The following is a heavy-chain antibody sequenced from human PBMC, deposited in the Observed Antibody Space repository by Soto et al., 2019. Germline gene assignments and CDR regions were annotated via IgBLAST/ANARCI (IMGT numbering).Heavy chain of an antibody. CDR2: ISYDGSNK. CDR3: AKDPNESGSYYGRTHDLSDYFDY. Sequence: GGSLRLSCAASGFTFSSYGMHWVRQAPGKGLEWVAVISYDGSNKYYADSVKGRFTISRDNSKSTLYLQMNSLRAEDTAVYYCAKDPNESGSYYGRTHDLSDYFDYWGQGTLVTVSS. D-gene: IGHD1-26*01. CDR1: GFTFSSYG. J-gene: IGHJ4*02. V-gene: IGHV3-30*18.